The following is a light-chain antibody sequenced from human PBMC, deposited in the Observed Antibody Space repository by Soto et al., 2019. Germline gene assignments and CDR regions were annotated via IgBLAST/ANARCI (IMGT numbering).Light chain of an antibody. Sequence: DIQVTQSPSSLSASVGDRVTISCRTSQSISTFINWYQQKPGRAPKLLIYAASNLQSGVPSRFSGGGSGTEFTLTISSLQPEDFATYYCQQSYSTLLFTFGPGTKVDIK. CDR1: QSISTF. V-gene: IGKV1-39*01. CDR3: QQSYSTLLFT. CDR2: AAS. J-gene: IGKJ3*01.